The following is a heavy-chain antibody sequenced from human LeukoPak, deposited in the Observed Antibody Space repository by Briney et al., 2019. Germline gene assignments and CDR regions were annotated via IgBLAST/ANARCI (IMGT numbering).Heavy chain of an antibody. J-gene: IGHJ4*02. CDR2: ISSSGSTI. V-gene: IGHV3-48*03. D-gene: IGHD3-10*01. Sequence: GGSLRLSCAASGFTFSSYEMNWVRQAPGKGLEWVSYISSSGSTIYYADSVEGRFTISRDNAKNSLYLQMNSLRAEDTAVYYCARVGWFGELWEYYFDYWGQGTLVTVSS. CDR3: ARVGWFGELWEYYFDY. CDR1: GFTFSSYE.